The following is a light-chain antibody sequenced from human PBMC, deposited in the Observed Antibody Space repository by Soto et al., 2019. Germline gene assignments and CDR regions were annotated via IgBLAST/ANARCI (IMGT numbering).Light chain of an antibody. CDR3: QQSYSTVRT. J-gene: IGKJ1*01. Sequence: DIQMTQSPSSLSASVGDRVIISCRASQSISSHLNWYQQKPGKAPKLLIYGTSNLQNGVPSRFSGSVSGTDFTLAINILQPEDFATYYCQQSYSTVRTFGQGTKVEIK. V-gene: IGKV1-39*01. CDR2: GTS. CDR1: QSISSH.